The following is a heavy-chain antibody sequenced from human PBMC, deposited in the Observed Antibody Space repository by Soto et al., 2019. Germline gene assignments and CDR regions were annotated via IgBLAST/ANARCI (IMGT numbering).Heavy chain of an antibody. J-gene: IGHJ1*01. CDR1: GVYFSCYY. CDR2: INHSGST. D-gene: IGHD4-17*01. CDR3: ARSYRDSYEH. V-gene: IGHV4-34*10. Sequence: LETLSLTCAVYGVYFSCYYWSWIRQPPGKGLEWIGEINHSGSTNFNPSLKSRISMSIDTSKNQFSLKLTSVTAADTAVYYCARSYRDSYEHWGQGTLVTVSS.